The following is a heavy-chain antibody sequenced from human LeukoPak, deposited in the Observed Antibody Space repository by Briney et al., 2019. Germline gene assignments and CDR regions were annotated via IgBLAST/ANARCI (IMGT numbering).Heavy chain of an antibody. CDR3: AKRGVTGYKEAFDY. Sequence: GGSLRLSCAASGFTFSSHWMYWVRQAPGKGLEWVSAVSGSGGSTYYADSVEGRFTISRDNSKNTLHLQMNSLRAEDTAVYYCAKRGVTGYKEAFDYWGQGTLVTVSS. CDR2: VSGSGGST. V-gene: IGHV3-23*01. D-gene: IGHD3-9*01. J-gene: IGHJ4*02. CDR1: GFTFSSHW.